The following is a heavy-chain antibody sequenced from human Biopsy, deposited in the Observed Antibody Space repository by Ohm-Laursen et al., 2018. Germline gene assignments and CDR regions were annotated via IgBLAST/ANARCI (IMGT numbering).Heavy chain of an antibody. D-gene: IGHD3-22*01. CDR2: IFNSANT. CDR3: ARSDYFDSNGYFWFDP. Sequence: TLSLPCTVSGGAISSGGSYWSWIRQRPGKGLEWIGYIFNSANTYYNPSLKNLITISGDTSKNQFFLKLNSVTAADMVVYYCARSDYFDSNGYFWFDPWGQGTLVTVSS. V-gene: IGHV4-31*01. J-gene: IGHJ5*02. CDR1: GGAISSGGSY.